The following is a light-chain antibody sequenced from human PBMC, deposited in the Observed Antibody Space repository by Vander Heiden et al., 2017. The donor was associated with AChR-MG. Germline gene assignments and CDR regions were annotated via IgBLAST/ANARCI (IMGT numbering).Light chain of an antibody. CDR3: QQSDSPPCT. Sequence: DIQMTQSPSSLSASVGDRVTIICRASQTIGIYLNWFQQKPGKAPKRLIHASSSLHRGVPSRFSGSGSGTDFTLTISSLQPEDFAIYYCQQSDSPPCTFGPGTKVDIK. J-gene: IGKJ3*01. CDR1: QTIGIY. V-gene: IGKV1-39*01. CDR2: ASS.